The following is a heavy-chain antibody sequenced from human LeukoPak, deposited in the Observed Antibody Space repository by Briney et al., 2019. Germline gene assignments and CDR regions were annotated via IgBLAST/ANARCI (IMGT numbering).Heavy chain of an antibody. CDR2: IYDSEST. CDR3: ARSRGNYYYYYMDV. J-gene: IGHJ6*03. V-gene: IGHV4-59*11. Sequence: PSETLSLTCTVSGGSIISQYGSWVRQAPGKGLEWVGYIYDSESTNYNPSLKSRVTISVDTSKNQFSLKVSSVTAADTAVYYCARSRGNYYYYYMDVWGKGTTVTVSS. D-gene: IGHD1-14*01. CDR1: GGSIISQY.